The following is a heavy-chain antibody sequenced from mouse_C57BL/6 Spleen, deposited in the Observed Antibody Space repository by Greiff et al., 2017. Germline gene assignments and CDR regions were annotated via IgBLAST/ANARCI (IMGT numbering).Heavy chain of an antibody. J-gene: IGHJ1*03. V-gene: IGHV2-2*01. CDR1: GFSLTSYG. CDR3: ARNPSALITTVKGYFDV. CDR2: IWSGGST. D-gene: IGHD1-1*01. Sequence: QVHVKQSGPGLVQPSQSLSITCTVSGFSLTSYGVHWVRQSPGKGLEWLGVIWSGGSTDYNAAFISRLSISKDNSKSQVFFKMNSLQADDTAIYYCARNPSALITTVKGYFDVWGTGTTVTVSS.